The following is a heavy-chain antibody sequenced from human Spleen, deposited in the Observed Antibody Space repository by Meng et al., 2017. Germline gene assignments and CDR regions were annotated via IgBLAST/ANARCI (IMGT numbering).Heavy chain of an antibody. D-gene: IGHD3-22*01. CDR2: ISWNSGSI. CDR1: GFTFDDYA. Sequence: SLKISCAASGFTFDDYAMHWVRQAPGKGLEWVSGISWNSGSIDYADSVKGRFTISRDNAKNSLHLQMNSLRPDDTAVYYCARGSGKYYYETRGYPDYWGQGTLVTVSS. J-gene: IGHJ4*02. V-gene: IGHV3-9*01. CDR3: ARGSGKYYYETRGYPDY.